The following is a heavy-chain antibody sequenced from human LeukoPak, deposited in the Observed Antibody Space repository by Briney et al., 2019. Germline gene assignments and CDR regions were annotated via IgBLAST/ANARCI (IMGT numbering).Heavy chain of an antibody. J-gene: IGHJ5*02. CDR1: GFTFSNYW. V-gene: IGHV3-7*01. Sequence: PGGSLRLSCAASGFTFSNYWMSWVRQAPGRGLEWVANIKQDGSEKYYVDSVKGRFTISRDNSKNTLYLQMNSLRAEDTAVYYCARDLGWLQFSSSFDPWGQGTLVTVSS. CDR2: IKQDGSEK. D-gene: IGHD5-24*01. CDR3: ARDLGWLQFSSSFDP.